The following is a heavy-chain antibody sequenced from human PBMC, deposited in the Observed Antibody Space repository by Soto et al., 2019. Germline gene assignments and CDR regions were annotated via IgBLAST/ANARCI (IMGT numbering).Heavy chain of an antibody. V-gene: IGHV3-30-3*01. CDR3: AREELITPFYVDY. D-gene: IGHD3-22*01. CDR2: ISYDGSNK. Sequence: QVQLVESGGGVVQSGRSLRLSCAASGFTFSSYAMHWVRQAPGKGLEWVAVISYDGSNKYYADSVKGRFTISRDNSKNTLYLQMNSLRAEDTAVYYCAREELITPFYVDYWGQGTLVTVSS. J-gene: IGHJ4*02. CDR1: GFTFSSYA.